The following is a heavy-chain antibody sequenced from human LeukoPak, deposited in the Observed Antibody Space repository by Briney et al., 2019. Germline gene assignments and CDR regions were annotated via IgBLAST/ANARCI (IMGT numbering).Heavy chain of an antibody. CDR3: ARDHNWGFDY. Sequence: GGSLRLSCAASGFTVSSNYMSWVRQTPGKGLEWVSYISSTGVIYYADSVRGRFSISRDNAMNSVYMQMNSLRAEDTALYYCARDHNWGFDYWGRGTLVTVSS. D-gene: IGHD7-27*01. CDR1: GFTVSSNY. CDR2: ISSTGVI. V-gene: IGHV3-69-1*01. J-gene: IGHJ4*02.